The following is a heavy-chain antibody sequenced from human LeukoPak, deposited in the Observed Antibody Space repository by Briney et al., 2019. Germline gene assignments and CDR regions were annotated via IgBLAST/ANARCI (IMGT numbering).Heavy chain of an antibody. Sequence: AGSLRLSCAASGFTFSDHYMDWVRQAPGKGQEWDGRTRNKANSYTTEYAASVKGRFTISRDDSKNSLYLQMNSLKTEDTAVYYCAREKYYYDSSTLFDYWGQGTLVTVSS. J-gene: IGHJ4*02. D-gene: IGHD3-22*01. CDR3: AREKYYYDSSTLFDY. CDR1: GFTFSDHY. CDR2: TRNKANSYTT. V-gene: IGHV3-72*01.